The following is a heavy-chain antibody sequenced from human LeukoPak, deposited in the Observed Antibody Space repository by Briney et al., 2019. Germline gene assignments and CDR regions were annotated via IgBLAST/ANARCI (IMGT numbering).Heavy chain of an antibody. CDR3: ARGLGIAAAGFSGEDY. V-gene: IGHV4-4*07. J-gene: IGHJ4*02. CDR1: GGSISSYY. D-gene: IGHD6-13*01. Sequence: SETLSLTCTVSGGSISSYYWSWIRQPAGKGLEWIGRIYTSGSTNYNPSLKSRVTMSVDTSKNQFSLKLSSVTAADTAVYYCARGLGIAAAGFSGEDYWGQGTLVTVSS. CDR2: IYTSGST.